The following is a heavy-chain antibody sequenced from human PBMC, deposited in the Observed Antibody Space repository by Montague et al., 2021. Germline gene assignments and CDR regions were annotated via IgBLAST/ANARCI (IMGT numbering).Heavy chain of an antibody. D-gene: IGHD1-26*01. CDR1: GDSISTYK. Sequence: SETLSLTCTVSGDSISTYKWNWIRQPPGKGLEWIGYIYSSGNTNYNPSLKSRVTISVDTSGNQFSLEVSSVTAADTAMYYCAREWSGFDFWGQGTMVTVSS. V-gene: IGHV4-59*01. J-gene: IGHJ3*01. CDR2: IYSSGNT. CDR3: AREWSGFDF.